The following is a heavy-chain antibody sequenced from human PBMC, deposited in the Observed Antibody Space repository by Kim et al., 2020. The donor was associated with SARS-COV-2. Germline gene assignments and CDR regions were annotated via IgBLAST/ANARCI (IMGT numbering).Heavy chain of an antibody. CDR3: AKAAGDAFDI. D-gene: IGHD6-13*01. V-gene: IGHV4-30-2*05. J-gene: IGHJ3*02. CDR2: GTT. Sequence: GTTHYNPSLKRQITISTDTSKNHFSLTLTSVTTADTAVYYCAKAAGDAFDIWGQGTMVTVSS.